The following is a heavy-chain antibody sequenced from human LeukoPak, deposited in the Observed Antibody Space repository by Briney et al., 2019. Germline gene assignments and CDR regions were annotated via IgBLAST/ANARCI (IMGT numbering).Heavy chain of an antibody. J-gene: IGHJ4*02. D-gene: IGHD3/OR15-3a*01. V-gene: IGHV4-59*01. CDR2: IYYSGST. Sequence: PSETLSLTCTVSGDSINSYYWSWIRQPPGKGLEWIGYIYYSGSTNYNPSLKSRITISVDTSKNQFSLKLSSVTAADTAVYYCARQTGSGLFILPGGQGTLVTVSS. CDR3: ARQTGSGLFILP. CDR1: GDSINSYY.